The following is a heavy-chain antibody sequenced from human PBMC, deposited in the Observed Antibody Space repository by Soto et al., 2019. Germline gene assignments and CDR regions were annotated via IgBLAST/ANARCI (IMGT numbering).Heavy chain of an antibody. CDR1: GYTFTSYY. D-gene: IGHD3-3*01. J-gene: IGHJ5*02. Sequence: QVQLVQSGAEVKKPGASVKVSCKASGYTFTSYYMHWVRQAPGQGLEWMGIINPSGGSTSYAQKCQGRVTKTRDTSTSTVYMELSSLRSEDTAVYYCARGHGLRFLEWLPGAPNWFDPWGQGTLVTVSS. V-gene: IGHV1-46*03. CDR2: INPSGGST. CDR3: ARGHGLRFLEWLPGAPNWFDP.